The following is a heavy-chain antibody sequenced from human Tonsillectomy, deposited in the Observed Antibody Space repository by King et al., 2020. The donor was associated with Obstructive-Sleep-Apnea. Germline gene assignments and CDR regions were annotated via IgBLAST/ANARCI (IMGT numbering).Heavy chain of an antibody. CDR1: GYRFTSYW. CDR3: VRHLVATVKGDDA. J-gene: IGHJ5*02. Sequence: DVQLVESGTEVKKPGESLSISCKGSGYRFTSYWISWVRQMPGKGLEWMGRIYPRDSDSNYSPSFQGHVTISVDKSISTAYLQWSSLKASDTAMYYCVRHLVATVKGDDAWGQGTLVTVSS. CDR2: IYPRDSDS. V-gene: IGHV5-10-1*01. D-gene: IGHD5-24*01.